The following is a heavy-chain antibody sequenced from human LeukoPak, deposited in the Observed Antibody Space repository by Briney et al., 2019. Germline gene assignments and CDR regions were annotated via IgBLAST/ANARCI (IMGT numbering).Heavy chain of an antibody. Sequence: PGGSLRLSCAASGFTFSSYAMSWVRQAPGKGLEWVSAISGSGGSTYYADSVKGRFTISRDNSKNTLYLQMNSLRAEDTAVYYCAKRTYCSSTSCSYYYYYYMDVWGKGTTVTVSS. V-gene: IGHV3-23*01. CDR1: GFTFSSYA. D-gene: IGHD2-2*01. CDR3: AKRTYCSSTSCSYYYYYYMDV. CDR2: ISGSGGST. J-gene: IGHJ6*03.